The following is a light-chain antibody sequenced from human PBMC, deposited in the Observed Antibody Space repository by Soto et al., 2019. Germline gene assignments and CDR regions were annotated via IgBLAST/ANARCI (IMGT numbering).Light chain of an antibody. CDR3: AAWDDSLNGYV. Sequence: QSVLTQPPSASGTPGQRVTLSCSGSSSNIGSNTVNWYQQLPGTAPKLLIYSNNQRPSGVPDRFSGSKSGTSASLAISGLXXXXXXDYYCAAWDDSLNGYVFGTGTKLTVL. CDR1: SSNIGSNT. J-gene: IGLJ1*01. V-gene: IGLV1-44*01. CDR2: SNN.